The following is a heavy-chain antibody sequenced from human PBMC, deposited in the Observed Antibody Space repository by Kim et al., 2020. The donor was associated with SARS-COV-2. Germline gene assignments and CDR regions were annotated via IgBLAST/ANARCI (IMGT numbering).Heavy chain of an antibody. CDR2: ISWNSGSI. D-gene: IGHD1-20*01. CDR3: AKGLYNWNVPPDY. J-gene: IGHJ4*02. V-gene: IGHV3-9*01. Sequence: GGSLRLSCAASGFTFDDYAMHCVRQAPGKGLEWVSGISWNSGSIGYADSVKGRFTISRDNAKNSLYLQMNSLRAEDTALYYCAKGLYNWNVPPDYWGQGTLVTVSS. CDR1: GFTFDDYA.